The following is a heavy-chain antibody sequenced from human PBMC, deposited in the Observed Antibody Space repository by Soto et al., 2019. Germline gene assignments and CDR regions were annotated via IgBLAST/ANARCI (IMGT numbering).Heavy chain of an antibody. J-gene: IGHJ4*02. V-gene: IGHV4-39*01. CDR1: GGSISSNNYF. Sequence: QLQLQESGPGLVKPSETLSLTCTVSGGSISSNNYFWGWIRQPPGKGLEWIGSISYSGSTYYNPSLKIPVTISVDTSKNQFSLKLSSVTAADTAVYYCARYADLYYFDYWGQGTLVTVSS. CDR2: ISYSGST. D-gene: IGHD1-1*01. CDR3: ARYADLYYFDY.